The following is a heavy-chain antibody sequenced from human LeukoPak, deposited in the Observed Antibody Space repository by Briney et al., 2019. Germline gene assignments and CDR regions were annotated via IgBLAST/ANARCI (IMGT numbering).Heavy chain of an antibody. D-gene: IGHD4-17*01. V-gene: IGHV1-2*02. CDR1: AYTFTDYY. CDR2: IDPRSGST. J-gene: IGHJ4*02. CDR3: GRDNYGKFDY. Sequence: ASVKLSCRPSAYTFTDYYIHWVRQAPGQGLEWMGWIDPRSGSTMSAEEFQGRVTMTRDSSISTVYMELTWLTSDDTAAYYCGRDNYGKFDYWGQGTLVTVSS.